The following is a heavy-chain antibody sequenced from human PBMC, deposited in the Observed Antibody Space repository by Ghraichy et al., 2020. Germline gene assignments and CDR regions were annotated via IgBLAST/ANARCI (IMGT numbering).Heavy chain of an antibody. Sequence: SQTLSLTCTVSGDSISSGDYFWGWIRQLPGKGLEWIGYIYKSGSTYYDPSLKSRLTISIDASKNQFSLKLNSVTATDTAVYYCARARNSSGYYPVGFWGQGTLVTVSS. CDR2: IYKSGST. D-gene: IGHD3-22*01. V-gene: IGHV4-30-4*08. CDR3: ARARNSSGYYPVGF. CDR1: GDSISSGDYF. J-gene: IGHJ4*02.